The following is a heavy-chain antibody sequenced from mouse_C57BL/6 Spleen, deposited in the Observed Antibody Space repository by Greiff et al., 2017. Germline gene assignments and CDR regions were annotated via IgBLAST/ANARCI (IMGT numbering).Heavy chain of an antibody. D-gene: IGHD1-1*01. CDR2: IYIGNGYT. V-gene: IGHV1-58*01. J-gene: IGHJ1*03. Sequence: EVQLQQSGAELVRPGSSVKMSCKTSGYTFTSYGINWVKQRPGQGLEWIGYIYIGNGYTEYSEKFKGKATLTSDTSSSTAYMQLSSLTSEDSAIYFCARLVTTVVAHWYFDVWGTGTTVTVSS. CDR1: GYTFTSYG. CDR3: ARLVTTVVAHWYFDV.